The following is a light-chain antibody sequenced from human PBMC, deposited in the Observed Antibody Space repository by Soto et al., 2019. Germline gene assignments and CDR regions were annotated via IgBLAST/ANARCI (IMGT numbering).Light chain of an antibody. CDR3: QSYDSSLSALV. Sequence: QSVLTQPPSVSGAPGQRVTISCTGSSSNIGAGYDVHWYQQLPGTAPKLLILGNSNRPSGVPDRFSGSKSGTSASLAITGLQAEDEADYYCQSYDSSLSALVFGGGTKLTVL. V-gene: IGLV1-40*01. J-gene: IGLJ2*01. CDR2: GNS. CDR1: SSNIGAGYD.